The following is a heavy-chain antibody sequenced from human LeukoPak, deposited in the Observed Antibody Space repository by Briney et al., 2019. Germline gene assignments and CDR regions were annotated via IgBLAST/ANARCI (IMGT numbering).Heavy chain of an antibody. CDR1: GGSISSSSYY. CDR3: ARVRGAYCSGGSCYTPYDAFDI. Sequence: SETLSLTCTVSGGSISSSSYYWGWIRQPPGKGLEWIGSIYYSGSTNCNPSLRSRVTISIDTSKNQFSLKLSSVTAADTAVYYCARVRGAYCSGGSCYTPYDAFDIWGQGTMVTVSS. CDR2: IYYSGST. D-gene: IGHD2-15*01. J-gene: IGHJ3*02. V-gene: IGHV4-39*07.